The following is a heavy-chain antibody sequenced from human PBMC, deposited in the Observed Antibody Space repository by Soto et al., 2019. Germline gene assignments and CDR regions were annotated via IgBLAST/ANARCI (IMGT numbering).Heavy chain of an antibody. J-gene: IGHJ4*02. CDR2: ISYDGSNK. D-gene: IGHD6-19*01. CDR1: GFTFSSYG. V-gene: IGHV3-30*18. CDR3: AKESIAVAAHFDY. Sequence: GSLRLSCAASGFTFSSYGMHWVRQAPGKGLEWVAVISYDGSNKYYADSVKGRFTISRDNSKNTLYLQMNSLRAEDTAVYYCAKESIAVAAHFDYWGQGTLVTVSS.